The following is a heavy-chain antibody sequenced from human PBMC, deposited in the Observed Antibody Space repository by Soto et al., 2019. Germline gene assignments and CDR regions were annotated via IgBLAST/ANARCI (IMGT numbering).Heavy chain of an antibody. CDR1: AFTFSDYS. Sequence: PGGSLRLSCVASAFTFSDYSMHWVRQAPGKGLEWVAAISGDGIKKSYADSVKGRATLSRDNAKNTLYLQMDNLRAEDTAVYFCGRDLGGSGTPLEYYGMDAWGRGTTVTVSS. CDR2: ISGDGIKK. CDR3: GRDLGGSGTPLEYYGMDA. V-gene: IGHV3-30*04. D-gene: IGHD3-10*01. J-gene: IGHJ6*02.